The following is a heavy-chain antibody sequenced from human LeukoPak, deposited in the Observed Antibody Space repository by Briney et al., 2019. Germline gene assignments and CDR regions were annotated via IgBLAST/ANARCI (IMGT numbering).Heavy chain of an antibody. J-gene: IGHJ6*03. D-gene: IGHD5-18*01. V-gene: IGHV4-4*07. CDR1: GGSTSSYY. Sequence: SETLSLTCTVSGGSTSSYYWSWIRQPAGKGLEWIGRIYTSGSTNYNPSLKSRVTMSVDTSKNQFFLKLSSVTAADTAVYYCARTAMVTFYYYYMDVWGKGTTVTISS. CDR3: ARTAMVTFYYYYMDV. CDR2: IYTSGST.